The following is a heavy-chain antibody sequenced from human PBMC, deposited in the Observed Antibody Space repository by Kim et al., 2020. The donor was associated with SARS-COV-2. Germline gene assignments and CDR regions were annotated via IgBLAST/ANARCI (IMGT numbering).Heavy chain of an antibody. CDR1: GYTLTELS. CDR2: FDPEDGET. V-gene: IGHV1-24*01. J-gene: IGHJ3*02. CDR3: ATKTTVTSYDAFDI. D-gene: IGHD4-17*01. Sequence: ASVKVSCKVSGYTLTELSMHWVRQAPGKGLEWMGGFDPEDGETIYAQKFQGRVTMTEDTSTDTAYMELSSLRSEDTAVYYCATKTTVTSYDAFDIWGQGTMVTVFS.